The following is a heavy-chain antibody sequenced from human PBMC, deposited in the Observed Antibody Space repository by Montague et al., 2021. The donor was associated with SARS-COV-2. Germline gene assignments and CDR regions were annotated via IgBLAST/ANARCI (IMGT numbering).Heavy chain of an antibody. V-gene: IGHV1-24*01. J-gene: IGHJ4*02. D-gene: IGHD2-21*02. CDR1: GYPFSEVS. CDR3: ATSRWSLLPEY. Sequence: SVRVSFKVSGYPFSEVSMHWVRQAPGKGLEWMGGFDPEDGETIYAQKFQGRVTMTEDTSTDTAYMELSSLRSEDSGVYYCATSRWSLLPEYWGQGTLVTVSS. CDR2: FDPEDGET.